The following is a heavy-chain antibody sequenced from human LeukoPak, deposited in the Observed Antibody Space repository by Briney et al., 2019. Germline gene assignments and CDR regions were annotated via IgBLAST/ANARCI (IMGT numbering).Heavy chain of an antibody. CDR3: ARYGSGAYALDV. CDR1: GGSISTYY. Sequence: PSETLSLTCTVSGGSISTYYWSWIWQPPRQGMELMAHIHYSWAIKYNPTPKSRVSMSIETSKTQFSLRLSSVTAADTAVYYCARYGSGAYALDVWGQGTMVTVSS. CDR2: IHYSWAI. J-gene: IGHJ3*01. D-gene: IGHD3-10*01. V-gene: IGHV4-59*08.